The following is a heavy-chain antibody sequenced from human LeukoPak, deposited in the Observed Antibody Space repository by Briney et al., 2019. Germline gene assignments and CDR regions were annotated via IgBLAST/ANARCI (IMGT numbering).Heavy chain of an antibody. Sequence: GGSLRLSCAASGFSISHYAMSWVRQAPGKGLEWVSADTSSTTSTYYANSVRGRFTISSDNSMNTLYLQMNSLRADDTAVYYCSKAPLGACAGAVCYYLDVWGKGTTVIVSS. CDR1: GFSISHYA. J-gene: IGHJ6*03. D-gene: IGHD2-8*02. CDR3: SKAPLGACAGAVCYYLDV. CDR2: DTSSTTST. V-gene: IGHV3-23*01.